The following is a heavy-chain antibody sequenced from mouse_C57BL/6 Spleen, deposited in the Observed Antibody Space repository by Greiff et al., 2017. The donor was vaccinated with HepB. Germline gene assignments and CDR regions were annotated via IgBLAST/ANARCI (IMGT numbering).Heavy chain of an antibody. V-gene: IGHV1-80*01. CDR2: IYSGDGDT. CDR3: ARRGDV. Sequence: VQLQQSGAELVKPGASVKISCIASGYAFSSYWMNWVKQRPGKGLEWIGQIYSGDGDTNDNGKFKGKATLTADKSSSTAYMQLSILTYEDAEVYFCARRGDVWGTGTTVTVSA. CDR1: GYAFSSYW. J-gene: IGHJ1*03.